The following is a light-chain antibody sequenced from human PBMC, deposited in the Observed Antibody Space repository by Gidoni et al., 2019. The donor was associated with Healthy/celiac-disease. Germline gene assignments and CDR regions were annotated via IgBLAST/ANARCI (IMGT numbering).Light chain of an antibody. V-gene: IGKV1-39*01. Sequence: DIQLTQSLSSLSASVGDRVTINCRASQSISSYLNWYQQKPGKAPKLLIYAASSLQSGVPARFSGSGSGTDFTLTISSLQPEDFAMYYCQQSDSTPVTFGPGTKVDIK. J-gene: IGKJ3*01. CDR1: QSISSY. CDR3: QQSDSTPVT. CDR2: AAS.